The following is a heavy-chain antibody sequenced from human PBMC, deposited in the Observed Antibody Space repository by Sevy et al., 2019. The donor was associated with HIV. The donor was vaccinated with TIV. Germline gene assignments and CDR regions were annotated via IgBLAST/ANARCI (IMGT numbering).Heavy chain of an antibody. CDR3: ARRMTTWDAFDI. J-gene: IGHJ3*02. V-gene: IGHV3-21*01. Sequence: GGSLRLSCAASGFTFDTYNINWDRQAPGKGLELVSFISGYSNYIYYANSLKGRFTISRDNAKNSVYLQMNSLRAEDTAVYYCARRMTTWDAFDIWGQGTMVTVSS. D-gene: IGHD1-1*01. CDR1: GFTFDTYN. CDR2: ISGYSNYI.